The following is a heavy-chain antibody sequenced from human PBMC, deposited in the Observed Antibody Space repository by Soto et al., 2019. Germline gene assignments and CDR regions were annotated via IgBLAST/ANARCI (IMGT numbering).Heavy chain of an antibody. V-gene: IGHV1-18*04. D-gene: IGHD1-26*01. Sequence: QIQLVQSGAEVKKSGASVKVSCKASGYSFTSHDINWVRQAPGQGLEWMGWISGYSGNTDYSQKFQGRPTVTTDTSTSTAYMELRSPRSDDTAVYYCAREVGATLRIWDYWGQGTLVTVSS. CDR3: AREVGATLRIWDY. J-gene: IGHJ4*02. CDR1: GYSFTSHD. CDR2: ISGYSGNT.